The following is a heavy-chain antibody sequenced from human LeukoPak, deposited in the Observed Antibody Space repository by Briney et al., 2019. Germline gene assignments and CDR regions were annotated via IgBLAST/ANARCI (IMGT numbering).Heavy chain of an antibody. CDR2: IKQDGSEK. D-gene: IGHD3-10*01. J-gene: IGHJ5*02. CDR3: ARLAGA. V-gene: IGHV3-7*01. CDR1: GFSFSSYW. Sequence: GGSLRLSCVASGFSFSSYWMSWVRQTPGKGLEWVANIKQDGSEKNYVDSVKGRFTISRDNAKNSLYLQMSSLRAEDTAVYYCARLAGAWGQGSLVTVSS.